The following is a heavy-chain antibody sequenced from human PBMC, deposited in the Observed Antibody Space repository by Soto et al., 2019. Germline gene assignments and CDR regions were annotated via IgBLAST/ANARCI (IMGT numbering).Heavy chain of an antibody. V-gene: IGHV3-74*01. CDR3: ASPPVDDAFDI. CDR1: GFTFSSYW. D-gene: IGHD5-12*01. CDR2: INSDGSST. Sequence: EVQLVESGGGLVQPGGSLRLSCAASGFTFSSYWMHWVRQAPGKGLVWVSRINSDGSSTSYADSVKGRFTISRDNPKNTLYLQMNSLRAEDTAVYYCASPPVDDAFDIWGQGTMVTVSS. J-gene: IGHJ3*02.